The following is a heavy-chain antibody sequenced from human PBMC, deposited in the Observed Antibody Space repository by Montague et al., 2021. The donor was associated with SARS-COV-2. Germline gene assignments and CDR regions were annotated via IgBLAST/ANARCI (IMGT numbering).Heavy chain of an antibody. V-gene: IGHV1-58*01. CDR3: AAVRAVAGYYYYGMDV. D-gene: IGHD6-19*01. CDR2: IVVGSGNT. Sequence: SVKVSCKASGFTFTSSAVQLLRQARGQRLEWIGWIVVGSGNTNYSQKFQERVTITRDMSTSTAYMELSSLRSEDTAVYYCAAVRAVAGYYYYGMDVWGQGTTVTVSS. CDR1: GFTFTSSA. J-gene: IGHJ6*02.